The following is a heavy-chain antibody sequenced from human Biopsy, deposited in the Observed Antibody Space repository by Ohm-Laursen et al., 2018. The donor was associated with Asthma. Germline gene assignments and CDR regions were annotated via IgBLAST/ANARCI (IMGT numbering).Heavy chain of an antibody. D-gene: IGHD3-22*01. J-gene: IGHJ4*02. CDR2: IYSGGTS. CDR3: ARGDSSNWPHYYFDY. Sequence: SLRLSCAASGFAVSRDHMFWVRQAPGKGLEWASVIYSGGTSHTADSVRGRFTISRDYSKNTLYLQMHSLRAEDTAVYYCARGDSSNWPHYYFDYWGQGTLVTVSS. CDR1: GFAVSRDH. V-gene: IGHV3-53*01.